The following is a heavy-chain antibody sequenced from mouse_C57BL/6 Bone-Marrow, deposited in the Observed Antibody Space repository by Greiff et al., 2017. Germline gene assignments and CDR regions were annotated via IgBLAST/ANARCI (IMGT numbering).Heavy chain of an antibody. CDR3: ARGGDYDTWFAY. V-gene: IGHV1-81*01. CDR2: IYPRSGNT. J-gene: IGHJ3*01. D-gene: IGHD2-4*01. Sequence: LVESGAELARPGASVKLSCKASGYTFPSYGISWVKQRTGQGLEWIGEIYPRSGNTYYNEKFKGKATLTADKSSSTAYMELRSLTSEDSAVYFCARGGDYDTWFAYWGQGTLVTVSA. CDR1: GYTFPSYG.